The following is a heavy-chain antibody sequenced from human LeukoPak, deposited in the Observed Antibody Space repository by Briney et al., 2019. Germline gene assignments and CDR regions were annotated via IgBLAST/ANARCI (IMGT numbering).Heavy chain of an antibody. Sequence: SETLSLTCTVSGGSISSSKYYWGWIRQPPVKGLEWIGNIYYSGSTYYNPSLKSRVTISLDTSKNQFSLKLSSVTAADTAVYYCARGHRAAAGLLGDAFDIWGQGTMVTVSS. D-gene: IGHD6-13*01. CDR1: GGSISSSKYY. V-gene: IGHV4-39*07. CDR2: IYYSGST. J-gene: IGHJ3*02. CDR3: ARGHRAAAGLLGDAFDI.